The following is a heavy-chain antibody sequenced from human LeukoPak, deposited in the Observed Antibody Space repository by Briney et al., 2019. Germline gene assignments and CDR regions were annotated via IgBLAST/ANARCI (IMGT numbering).Heavy chain of an antibody. D-gene: IGHD5-24*01. Sequence: ASVKASCKASGYTFTSYGISWVRQAPGQGLEWMGWISAYNGNTNYAQKLQGRVTMTTDTSTSTAYMELRSLRSDDTAVYYCARVEMATIPLGYWGQGTLVTVSS. CDR2: ISAYNGNT. CDR3: ARVEMATIPLGY. CDR1: GYTFTSYG. J-gene: IGHJ4*02. V-gene: IGHV1-18*01.